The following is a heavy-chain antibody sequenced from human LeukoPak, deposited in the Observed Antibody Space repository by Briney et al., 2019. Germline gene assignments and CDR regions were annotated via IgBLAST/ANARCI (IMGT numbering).Heavy chain of an antibody. V-gene: IGHV4-59*01. CDR2: TYYSGYT. Sequence: SETLSLTCTVSGGSISSYYWNWIRQPPGKGLEWIGCTYYSGYTNYKSSLKSRVTISVDTSKNQFSLKLSSVTAADTAVYYCARTTMVRGTYYMDVWGKGTTVTVSS. CDR1: GGSISSYY. CDR3: ARTTMVRGTYYMDV. D-gene: IGHD3-10*01. J-gene: IGHJ6*03.